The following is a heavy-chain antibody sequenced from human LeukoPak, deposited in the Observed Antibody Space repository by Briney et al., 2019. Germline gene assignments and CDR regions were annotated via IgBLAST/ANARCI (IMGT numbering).Heavy chain of an antibody. CDR3: ARGTRTVGGWYPDY. Sequence: PGGSLRLSCAASGFTFSSYSMNWVRQAPGKGLEWVSYISSSSSTIYYADSVKGRFTISRDNAKNSLYLQMNSLRAEDTAVYYCARGTRTVGGWYPDYWGQGTLVTVSS. CDR1: GFTFSSYS. J-gene: IGHJ4*02. D-gene: IGHD6-19*01. V-gene: IGHV3-48*01. CDR2: ISSSSSTI.